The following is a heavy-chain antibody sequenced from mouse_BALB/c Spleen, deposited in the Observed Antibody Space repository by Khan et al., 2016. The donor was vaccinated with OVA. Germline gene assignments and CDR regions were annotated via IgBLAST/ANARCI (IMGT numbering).Heavy chain of an antibody. V-gene: IGHV1-18*01. CDR1: GYSFTDYT. CDR3: SRGCYGGLAY. D-gene: IGHD1-1*01. CDR2: INPYNIGT. Sequence: EVQLQQSGPELVKPGASVKISCKASGYSFTDYTMNWVKQSRGENLEWIGLINPYNIGTNYNQKFKGKATLTVDKSSTTAHMELLSLTSEDSAVYYCSRGCYGGLAYWGQGTLVTVSA. J-gene: IGHJ3*01.